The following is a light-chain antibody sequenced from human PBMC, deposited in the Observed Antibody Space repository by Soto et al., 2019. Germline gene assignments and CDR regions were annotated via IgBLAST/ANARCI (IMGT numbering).Light chain of an antibody. J-gene: IGKJ1*01. CDR2: WAS. CDR1: QSVLYSSNNKNY. V-gene: IGKV4-1*01. CDR3: QQYYSTPRT. Sequence: DIVMNQTQDSLAVSLGERATINCKSSQSVLYSSNNKNYLAWYQQKPGQPPKLLIYWASTRESGVPDRFSGSGSGTDFTLTISSLQAEDVAVYYCQQYYSTPRTFGQGTKVEIK.